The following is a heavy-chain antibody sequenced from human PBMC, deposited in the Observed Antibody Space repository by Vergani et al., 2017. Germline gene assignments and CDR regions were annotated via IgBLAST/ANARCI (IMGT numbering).Heavy chain of an antibody. CDR3: AKGACSSTSCYVVY. Sequence: EVQVVESGGGLVKSGESLRLSCAASGFTFDDYAMHWVRQAPGKGLEWVSGISWNSGSIGYADSVKGRFTISRDNAKNSLYLQMNSLRAEDTALYYCAKGACSSTSCYVVYWGQGTLVTVSS. J-gene: IGHJ4*02. CDR1: GFTFDDYA. V-gene: IGHV3-9*01. D-gene: IGHD2-2*01. CDR2: ISWNSGSI.